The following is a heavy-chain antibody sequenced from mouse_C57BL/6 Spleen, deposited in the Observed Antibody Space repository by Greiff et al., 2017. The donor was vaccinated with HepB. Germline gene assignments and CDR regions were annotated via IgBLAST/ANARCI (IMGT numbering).Heavy chain of an antibody. CDR2: INPYNGGT. J-gene: IGHJ2*01. V-gene: IGHV1-19*01. CDR1: GYTFTDYY. Sequence: EVQLQQSGPVLVKPGASVKMSCKASGYTFTDYYMNWVKQSHGKSLEWIGVINPYNGGTSYNQKFKGKATLTVDKSSSTAYMELNSLTSEDSAVYYCARDGYHYFDYWGQGTTLTVSS. D-gene: IGHD2-3*01. CDR3: ARDGYHYFDY.